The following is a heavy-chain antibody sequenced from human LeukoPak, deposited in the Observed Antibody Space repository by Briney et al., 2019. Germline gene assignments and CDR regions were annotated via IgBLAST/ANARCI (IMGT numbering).Heavy chain of an antibody. CDR1: GGSFSGYY. D-gene: IGHD6-19*01. CDR3: AREIAVAGLNAFDI. Sequence: SETLSLTCAVYGGSFSGYYWSWIRQPPGKGLEWIGEINHSGSTNYNPSLKSRVTISVDTSKNQFSLKLSSVTAADTAVYYCAREIAVAGLNAFDIWGQGTMVTVSS. CDR2: INHSGST. V-gene: IGHV4-34*01. J-gene: IGHJ3*02.